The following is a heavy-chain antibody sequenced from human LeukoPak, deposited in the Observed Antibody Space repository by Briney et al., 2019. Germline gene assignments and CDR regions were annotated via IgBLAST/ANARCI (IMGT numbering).Heavy chain of an antibody. D-gene: IGHD2-8*01. CDR3: ARGQMVYYYYYMDV. Sequence: GGSLRLSCAASGFTFSSYWMHWVRQDPGKGLEWVAVISYDGSNKYYADSVKGRFTISRDNSKNTLYLQMNSLRAEDTAVYYCARGQMVYYYYYMDVWGKGTTVTVSS. J-gene: IGHJ6*03. CDR2: ISYDGSNK. V-gene: IGHV3-30*03. CDR1: GFTFSSYW.